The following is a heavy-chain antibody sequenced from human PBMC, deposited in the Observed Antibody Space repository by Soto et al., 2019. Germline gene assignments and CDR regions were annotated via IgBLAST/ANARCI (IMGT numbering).Heavy chain of an antibody. J-gene: IGHJ4*02. CDR1: GYTFTGYY. CDR3: ARDARGDEAPMDY. D-gene: IGHD3-10*01. CDR2: INPNSGGT. V-gene: IGHV1-2*04. Sequence: QVQLVQSGAEVKKPGASVKVSCKASGYTFTGYYMHWVRQAPGQGLEWMGWINPNSGGTNYAQKFQGWVXMTXDXLISTAYMELSRLRSDDTAVYYCARDARGDEAPMDYWGQGTLVTVSS.